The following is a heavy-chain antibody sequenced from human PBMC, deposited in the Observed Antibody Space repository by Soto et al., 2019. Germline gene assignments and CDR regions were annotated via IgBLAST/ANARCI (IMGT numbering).Heavy chain of an antibody. J-gene: IGHJ4*02. CDR1: GFNFSTYW. Sequence: EVQLVESGGGLVQPGGSLRLSCEASGFNFSTYWMHWVRQAPVKGLVWVSRIDSDGKSTSHGDSVKGRFTISRDNDKNTLYLQMNNLRTEDTAVYYCARASVTIRLDYWGQGTLVTVSS. CDR3: ARASVTIRLDY. V-gene: IGHV3-74*01. D-gene: IGHD4-17*01. CDR2: IDSDGKST.